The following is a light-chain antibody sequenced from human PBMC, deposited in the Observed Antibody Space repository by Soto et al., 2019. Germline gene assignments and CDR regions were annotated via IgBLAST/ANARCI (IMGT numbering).Light chain of an antibody. V-gene: IGKV1-27*01. CDR2: AAS. Sequence: DIQMTQSPSSLSASVGDRVTITCRASQGINNYLAWYQQKPGKVPKLLIYAASTLKSGVPSRFSGSGSGTDFTLTISSLQPEDVATYYCQEYNSGPITFGQGTRLEIK. J-gene: IGKJ5*01. CDR1: QGINNY. CDR3: QEYNSGPIT.